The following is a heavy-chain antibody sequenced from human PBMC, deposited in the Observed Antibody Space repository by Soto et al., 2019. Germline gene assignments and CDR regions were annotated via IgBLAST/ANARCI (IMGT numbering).Heavy chain of an antibody. CDR2: IKEDGSEK. V-gene: IGHV3-7*03. D-gene: IGHD3-16*01. J-gene: IGHJ4*02. Sequence: EVQLVESGGGLVQPGGSLRLSCAASGFTFSNYWMSWVRQAPGKGLEWVANIKEDGSEKYYVDSVKGRFTISRDNAKNLLYLQMNSLRAEDTAVYYCVRVGRLGGYWGQGTLVTVSS. CDR3: VRVGRLGGY. CDR1: GFTFSNYW.